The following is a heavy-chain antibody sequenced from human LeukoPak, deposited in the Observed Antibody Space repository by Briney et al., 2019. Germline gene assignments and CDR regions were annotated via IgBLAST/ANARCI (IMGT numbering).Heavy chain of an antibody. D-gene: IGHD1-26*01. J-gene: IGHJ5*02. CDR1: GGSFSGYY. Sequence: SETLSLTCAVYGGSFSGYYWSWIRQPPGKGLEWIGEINHSGSTNYNPSLKSRVTISVDTSKNQFSLKLSSVTAADTAVYYCARHKWVTRWWFDPWGQGTLVTVSS. CDR3: ARHKWVTRWWFDP. V-gene: IGHV4-34*01. CDR2: INHSGST.